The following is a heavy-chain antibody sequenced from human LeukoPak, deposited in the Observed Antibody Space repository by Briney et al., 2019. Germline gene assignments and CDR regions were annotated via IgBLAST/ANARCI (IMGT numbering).Heavy chain of an antibody. V-gene: IGHV1-8*01. CDR1: GYTFTDYY. J-gene: IGHJ4*02. D-gene: IGHD7-27*01. Sequence: ASVKVSCKASGYTFTDYYIHWVRQATGQGLEWMGWMKSNNGHTGYAQKFQGRVAMTRDTSISTAYMELSSLTFEDTAVYYCARGPPNWGMVGYWGQGTLVTVSS. CDR2: MKSNNGHT. CDR3: ARGPPNWGMVGY.